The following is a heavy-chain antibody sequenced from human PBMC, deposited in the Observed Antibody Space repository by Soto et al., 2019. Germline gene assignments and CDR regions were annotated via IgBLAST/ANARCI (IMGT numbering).Heavy chain of an antibody. Sequence: QLQLQESGPGLVKPSETLSLTCAVSGGSVSSGGNYWGWIRQSPGKGLEWIGSVHDTGTTHYNPSPTSRVTISVDTSKNQFSLNVNSATAADTAVYYCARGLSSPSAAGVWGQGTLVTVSS. CDR1: GGSVSSGGNY. CDR3: ARGLSSPSAAGV. V-gene: IGHV4-39*01. J-gene: IGHJ4*02. CDR2: VHDTGTT. D-gene: IGHD6-6*01.